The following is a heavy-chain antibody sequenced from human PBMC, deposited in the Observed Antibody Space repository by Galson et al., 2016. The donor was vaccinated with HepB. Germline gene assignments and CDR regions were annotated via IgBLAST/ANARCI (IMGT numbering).Heavy chain of an antibody. CDR3: ERGRRVGHCSGTSCRNWFDP. Sequence: SETLSLTCAVYGGSFSGYYWSWIRQPPGKGLEWIGEIAHSGSTNYNPSLKSRVTISADPSKNQVSLMVTSVTAADTAVYYCERGRRVGHCSGTSCRNWFDPWGQGALVTVAS. V-gene: IGHV4-34*01. J-gene: IGHJ5*02. CDR1: GGSFSGYY. D-gene: IGHD2-2*01. CDR2: IAHSGST.